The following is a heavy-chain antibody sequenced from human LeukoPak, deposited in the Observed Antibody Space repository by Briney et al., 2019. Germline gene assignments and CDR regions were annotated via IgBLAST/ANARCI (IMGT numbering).Heavy chain of an antibody. CDR2: ISGSGGST. Sequence: PGGSLRLSCAASGFIFSSYAMSWVRQAPGKGLEWVSAISGSGGSTYYADSVKGRFTISRDNSKNTLYLQMNSLRAEDTAVYYCAKEYYDILTGEPQTFDYWGQGTLDTVSS. J-gene: IGHJ4*02. CDR3: AKEYYDILTGEPQTFDY. V-gene: IGHV3-23*01. CDR1: GFIFSSYA. D-gene: IGHD3-9*01.